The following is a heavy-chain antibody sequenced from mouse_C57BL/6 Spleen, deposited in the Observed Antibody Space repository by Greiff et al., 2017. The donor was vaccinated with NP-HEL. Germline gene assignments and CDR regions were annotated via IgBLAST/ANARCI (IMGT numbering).Heavy chain of an antibody. CDR3: ARRAYYSNYDV. CDR1: GYTFTSYW. D-gene: IGHD2-5*01. J-gene: IGHJ1*03. V-gene: IGHV1-55*01. Sequence: QVQLKQPGAELVKPGASVKMSCKASGYTFTSYWITWVKQRPGQGLEWIGDIYPGSGSANYNEKFKSKATLTVDTSSSTAYMQLSSLTSEDSAVYYCARRAYYSNYDVWGTGTTVTVSS. CDR2: IYPGSGSA.